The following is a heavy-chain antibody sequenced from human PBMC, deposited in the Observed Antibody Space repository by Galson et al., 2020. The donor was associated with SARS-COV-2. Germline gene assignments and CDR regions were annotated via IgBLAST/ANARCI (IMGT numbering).Heavy chain of an antibody. V-gene: IGHV4-34*01. Sequence: SETLSLTCAVHGGSFSDFHWTWIRQSPGKGLEYIGEINDSGRTKFNPSLKSRVTISVDTSKDQFSLQLNSVTAADTAMYFCARGCSDHSPPPWDSWRQGTLVFVS. CDR2: INDSGRT. J-gene: IGHJ5*02. CDR1: GGSFSDFH. D-gene: IGHD1-26*01. CDR3: ARGCSDHSPPPWDS.